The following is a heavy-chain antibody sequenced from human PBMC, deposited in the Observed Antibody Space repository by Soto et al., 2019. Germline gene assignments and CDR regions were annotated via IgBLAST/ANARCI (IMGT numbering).Heavy chain of an antibody. D-gene: IGHD2-21*01. CDR1: GGSISSYY. CDR3: AREHIVVGRDWFDP. Sequence: SETLSLTCTVSGGSISSYYWSWIRQPPGKGLEWIGYIYYSGSTNYNPSLKSRVTISVDTSKNQFSLKLSSVTAADTAVYYCAREHIVVGRDWFDPWGQGTLVT. V-gene: IGHV4-59*01. J-gene: IGHJ5*02. CDR2: IYYSGST.